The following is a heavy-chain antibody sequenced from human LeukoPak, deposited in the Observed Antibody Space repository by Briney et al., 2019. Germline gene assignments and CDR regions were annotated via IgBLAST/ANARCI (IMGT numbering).Heavy chain of an antibody. Sequence: SETLSLTCTVSGGSISSGDYYWSWIRQPPGKGLEWIGYIYYSGSTYYNPSLKSRVTISVDTSKNQFSLKLSSVTAADTAVCYCARALHYYDSSGYLYYFDYWGQGTLVTVSS. CDR3: ARALHYYDSSGYLYYFDY. CDR1: GGSISSGDYY. CDR2: IYYSGST. D-gene: IGHD3-22*01. J-gene: IGHJ4*02. V-gene: IGHV4-30-4*01.